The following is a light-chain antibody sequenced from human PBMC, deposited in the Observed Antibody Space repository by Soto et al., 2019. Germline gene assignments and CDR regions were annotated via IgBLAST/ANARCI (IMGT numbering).Light chain of an antibody. Sequence: DIQMTQSPSSLSASVGDRVTITCRASQSISSYLNWYQQKPGKAPKRLIYAASSLQSGVPSRFSGSGSGPDFTLTISSLLPEDFATYYCQQSYSTPLTFGGGTKVEIK. CDR2: AAS. V-gene: IGKV1-39*01. J-gene: IGKJ4*01. CDR1: QSISSY. CDR3: QQSYSTPLT.